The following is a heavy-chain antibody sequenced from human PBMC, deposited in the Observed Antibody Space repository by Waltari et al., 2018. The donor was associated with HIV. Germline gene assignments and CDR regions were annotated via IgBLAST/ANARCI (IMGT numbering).Heavy chain of an antibody. CDR2: IYSGGST. J-gene: IGHJ4*02. V-gene: IGHV3-66*02. D-gene: IGHD1-26*01. Sequence: EVQLVESGGGLVQPGGSLRLSCAASGFTVSSNYMSWVRQAPGKVLEWVSVIYSGGSTYYSDSVKGRFTISRDNSKNTLYLQMNSLRAEDTAVYYFARVVISGSYFDYWGQGTLVTVSS. CDR1: GFTVSSNY. CDR3: ARVVISGSYFDY.